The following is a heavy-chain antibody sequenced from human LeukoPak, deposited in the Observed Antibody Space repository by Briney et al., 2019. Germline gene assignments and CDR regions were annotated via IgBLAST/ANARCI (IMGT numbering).Heavy chain of an antibody. CDR3: ARDLQIAARQGSYFDY. D-gene: IGHD6-6*01. CDR1: GFTFSSYG. Sequence: PGGSLRLSCAASGFTFSSYGMHWVRQAPGKGLEWVAVIWYGGSNKYYADSVKGRFTISRDNAKNSLYLQMNSLRAEDTAVYYCARDLQIAARQGSYFDYWGQGTLVTVSS. V-gene: IGHV3-33*08. J-gene: IGHJ4*02. CDR2: IWYGGSNK.